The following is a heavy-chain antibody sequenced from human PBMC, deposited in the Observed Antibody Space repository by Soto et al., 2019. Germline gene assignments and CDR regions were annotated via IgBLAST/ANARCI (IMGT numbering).Heavy chain of an antibody. CDR3: ANYAKEGVTMVRGVTAFDI. D-gene: IGHD3-10*01. V-gene: IGHV3-23*01. CDR1: GFTFSTYA. Sequence: GGSLRLSCAASGFTFSTYAMNWVRQAPGKGLEWVSGISGSGGSTHYSDSVKGRFTISRDNSKSTLFLQMNSLRAEDTAVYYCANYAKEGVTMVRGVTAFDIWGQGTMVTVSS. CDR2: ISGSGGST. J-gene: IGHJ3*02.